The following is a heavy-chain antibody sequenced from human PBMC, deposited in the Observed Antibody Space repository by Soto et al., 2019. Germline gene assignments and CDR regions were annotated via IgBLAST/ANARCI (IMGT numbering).Heavy chain of an antibody. Sequence: QLQLQESGPGLVKPSETLSLTCTVSGGSISSSSYYWGWIRQPPGKGLEWIGRIYYSGSTYYNPSLKSRVALSVATSKNQFSLKLSSVTAADTAVYYCARPSIVVVVAATPSLAFDIWGQGTMVTVSS. D-gene: IGHD2-15*01. J-gene: IGHJ3*02. CDR3: ARPSIVVVVAATPSLAFDI. CDR1: GGSISSSSYY. CDR2: IYYSGST. V-gene: IGHV4-39*01.